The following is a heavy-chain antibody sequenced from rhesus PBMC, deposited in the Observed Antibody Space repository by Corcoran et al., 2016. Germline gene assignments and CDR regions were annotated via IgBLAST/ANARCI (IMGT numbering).Heavy chain of an antibody. V-gene: IGHV3S25*01. J-gene: IGHJ3*01. CDR1: GYSISSGYY. Sequence: VQLQESGPGLVKPSETLSLTCAVSGYSISSGYYWGWVRQAPGKGLEWVSAINSGGGSTYTTDSVKGRVTISRDNSKNTLSLQMNSLRAEDTAVYYCAKDPNTVTTFAFDFWGQGLRVTVSS. CDR3: AKDPNTVTTFAFDF. CDR2: INSGGGST. D-gene: IGHD4-23*01.